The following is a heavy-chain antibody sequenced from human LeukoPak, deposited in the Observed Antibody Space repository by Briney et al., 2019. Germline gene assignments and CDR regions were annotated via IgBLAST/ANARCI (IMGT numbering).Heavy chain of an antibody. Sequence: GGSLRLSCVASGFTFCSYALSWVRPTPGEGVGGGSAISGSGGSTYYADSVKGRFTISRDNSKNTLFLQMNSLRAEDTAPYYCAKSVAIYFYYGLDVWGQGTTVTVSS. CDR2: ISGSGGST. V-gene: IGHV3-23*01. J-gene: IGHJ6*02. CDR3: AKSVAIYFYYGLDV. CDR1: GFTFCSYA. D-gene: IGHD3-3*01.